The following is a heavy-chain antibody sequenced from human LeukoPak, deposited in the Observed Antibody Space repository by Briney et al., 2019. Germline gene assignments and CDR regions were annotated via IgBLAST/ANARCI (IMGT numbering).Heavy chain of an antibody. CDR3: AKDPSGALGF. D-gene: IGHD7-27*01. V-gene: IGHV3-30*02. Sequence: GGSLRRSCAASGFTFSSYGMHWVGQAPGKGLEWVAFIRYDGSNKYYADSVKGRFTISRDNSKNTLYLQMNSLRAEDTAVYYCAKDPSGALGFWGQGTLVTVSS. CDR2: IRYDGSNK. J-gene: IGHJ4*02. CDR1: GFTFSSYG.